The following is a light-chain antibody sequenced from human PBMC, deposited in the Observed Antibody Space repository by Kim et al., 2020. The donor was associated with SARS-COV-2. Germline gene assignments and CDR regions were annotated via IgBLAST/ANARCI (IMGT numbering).Light chain of an antibody. CDR1: SSDVGGYNY. Sequence: QSALTQPASVCGSPGQSITISCTGTSSDVGGYNYVSWYQQHPGKAPKLMIYDVSNRPSGVSNRFSGSKSGNTASLTISGLQAEDEADYYCSSYTSSSTSYVFGTGTKLTVL. CDR2: DVS. V-gene: IGLV2-14*03. J-gene: IGLJ1*01. CDR3: SSYTSSSTSYV.